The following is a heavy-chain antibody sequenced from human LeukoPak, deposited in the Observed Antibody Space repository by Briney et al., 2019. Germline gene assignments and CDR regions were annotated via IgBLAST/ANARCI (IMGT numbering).Heavy chain of an antibody. CDR1: GGSISGYY. J-gene: IGHJ6*03. D-gene: IGHD1-26*01. CDR2: IYTSGST. Sequence: PSETLSLTCTVSGGSISGYYWTWIRQPPGKGLEWIGYIYTSGSTNYNPSLKSRVTISVGTSKNQFSLKLSSVTAADTAVYYCARHWELLEGDYYYYYMDVWGKGTTVTVSS. V-gene: IGHV4-4*09. CDR3: ARHWELLEGDYYYYYMDV.